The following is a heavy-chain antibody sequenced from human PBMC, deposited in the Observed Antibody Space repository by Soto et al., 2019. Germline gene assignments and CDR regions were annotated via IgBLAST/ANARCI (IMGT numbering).Heavy chain of an antibody. Sequence: VASVKVSCKASGYTFTSYGISWVRQAPGQGPEWMGWISVYSGKTNYAQKLQGRVTMTTDTSTSTIYMELRSLRSDDTAVYYCARDRNGFGNWFDPWGQGTLVTVSS. D-gene: IGHD3-3*01. CDR1: GYTFTSYG. CDR2: ISVYSGKT. J-gene: IGHJ5*02. V-gene: IGHV1-18*01. CDR3: ARDRNGFGNWFDP.